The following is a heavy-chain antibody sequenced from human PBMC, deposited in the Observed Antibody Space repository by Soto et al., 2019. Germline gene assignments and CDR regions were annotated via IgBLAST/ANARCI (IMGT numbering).Heavy chain of an antibody. V-gene: IGHV1-3*01. CDR1: GYSFSSHA. CDR3: ARPSFVVVIGGIRLYYYHGMDV. J-gene: IGHJ6*02. D-gene: IGHD3-3*01. Sequence: ASVKVSCKASGYSFSSHAMHWVRQAPGQRLEWMGWINAGNGNTKYAEKFQGRVTITSVTSASTAYMELSSLRSEDTAVYYCARPSFVVVIGGIRLYYYHGMDVWGQGTTVTVSS. CDR2: INAGNGNT.